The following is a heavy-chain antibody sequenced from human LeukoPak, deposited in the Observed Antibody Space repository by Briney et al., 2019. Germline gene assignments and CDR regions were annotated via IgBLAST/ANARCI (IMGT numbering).Heavy chain of an antibody. Sequence: ASVKVSCKASGGAFNTYAVSWVRQAPGQGLEWMGRIIPVLGVPNYAQKFQGKVTVTVDKSTNTAYMELSSLRSEDTAVYYCARDPGLGSGSYYTNWGQGTLVTVSA. CDR1: GGAFNTYA. V-gene: IGHV1-69*04. D-gene: IGHD3-10*01. J-gene: IGHJ4*02. CDR3: ARDPGLGSGSYYTN. CDR2: IIPVLGVP.